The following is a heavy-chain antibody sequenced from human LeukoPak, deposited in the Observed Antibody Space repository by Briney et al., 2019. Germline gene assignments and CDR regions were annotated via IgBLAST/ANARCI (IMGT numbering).Heavy chain of an antibody. V-gene: IGHV3-30*02. CDR1: GFTFSSYG. Sequence: PGGSLRPSCAASGFTFSSYGMHWVRQAPGKGLEWVAFIRYDGSNKYYADSVKGRFTISRDNSKNTLYLQMNSLRAEDTAVYYCAKGVGATTAYYFDYWGQGTLVTVSS. CDR3: AKGVGATTAYYFDY. D-gene: IGHD1-26*01. CDR2: IRYDGSNK. J-gene: IGHJ4*02.